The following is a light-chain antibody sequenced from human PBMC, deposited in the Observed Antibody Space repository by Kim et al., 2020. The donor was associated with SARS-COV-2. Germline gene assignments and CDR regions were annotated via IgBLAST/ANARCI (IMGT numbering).Light chain of an antibody. J-gene: IGKJ4*01. CDR2: GAS. CDR1: QSVSSSN. V-gene: IGKV3-20*01. CDR3: QQYASSPLT. Sequence: EIVLTQSPGTLSLSPGERATLFCRASQSVSSSNLAWYQQKPGQAPRLLMYGASRRATGIPDRFSGSASGTDFTLTISRLEPEDSAVYYCQQYASSPLTFGGGTKVDIK.